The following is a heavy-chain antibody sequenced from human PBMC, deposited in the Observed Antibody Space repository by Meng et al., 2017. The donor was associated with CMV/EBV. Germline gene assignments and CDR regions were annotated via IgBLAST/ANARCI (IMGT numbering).Heavy chain of an antibody. CDR3: ATYIGNYINWYFDL. Sequence: QVRVEPSGAEVKTPGASVKVSCKASGYTFTGYYMHWVRQAPGQGPEWMGWINPHSGGTNYAQKFQGRVTMTRDTSISTAYMELSRMRSDDTAVYYCATYIGNYINWYFDLWGRGTLVTVSS. CDR1: GYTFTGYY. J-gene: IGHJ2*01. CDR2: INPHSGGT. V-gene: IGHV1-2*02. D-gene: IGHD1-7*01.